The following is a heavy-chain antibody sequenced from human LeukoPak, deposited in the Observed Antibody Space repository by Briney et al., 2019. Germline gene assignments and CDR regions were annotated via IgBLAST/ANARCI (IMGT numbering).Heavy chain of an antibody. V-gene: IGHV3-33*06. CDR2: IGYDGSNK. CDR3: AKARSPGIAAAGKTPFDY. D-gene: IGHD6-13*01. CDR1: GLTFSSYG. Sequence: GGSLRLSCAASGLTFSSYGMHWFRKAPGKGLEWVAVIGYDGSNKYYADSVKGRFTISRDNSKNTLYLQMNSLRAEDTAVYYCAKARSPGIAAAGKTPFDYWGQGTLVTVSS. J-gene: IGHJ4*02.